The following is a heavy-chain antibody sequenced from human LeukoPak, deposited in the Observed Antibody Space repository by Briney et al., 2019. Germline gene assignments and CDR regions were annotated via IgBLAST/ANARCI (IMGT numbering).Heavy chain of an antibody. Sequence: ASVKVSCKASGGTFSGYAISWVRQAPGQGLEWMGRIIPILGIANYAQKFQGRVTITADKSTSTAYMELSSLRSEDTAVYYCARGTGGDSSGFDPWGQGTLVTVSS. CDR1: GGTFSGYA. V-gene: IGHV1-69*04. CDR3: ARGTGGDSSGFDP. J-gene: IGHJ5*02. D-gene: IGHD3-22*01. CDR2: IIPILGIA.